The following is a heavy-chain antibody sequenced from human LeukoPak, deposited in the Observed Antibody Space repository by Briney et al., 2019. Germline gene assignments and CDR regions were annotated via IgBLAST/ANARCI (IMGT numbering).Heavy chain of an antibody. J-gene: IGHJ6*03. CDR2: ISSGSTSI. CDR3: AKGDLYYYYMDV. Sequence: GSLRLSCAASGFTFSDYYMSWIRQAPGKGLEWVSYISSGSTSIYYADPVKGRFTISRDNAKNSLYLQMNSLRAEDTAVYYCAKGDLYYYYMDVWGKGTTVTVSS. V-gene: IGHV3-11*01. CDR1: GFTFSDYY.